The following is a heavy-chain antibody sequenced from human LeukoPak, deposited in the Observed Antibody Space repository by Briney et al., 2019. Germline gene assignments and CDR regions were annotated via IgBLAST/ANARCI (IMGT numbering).Heavy chain of an antibody. CDR1: EYSFLNYC. CDR3: AIGRGGQQLGDY. CDR2: IYPDDSDT. J-gene: IGHJ4*02. D-gene: IGHD6-13*01. V-gene: IGHV5-51*01. Sequence: GESLKISCKHSEYSFLNYCIGWVGQLPGKGLEWMGIIYPDDSDTRYSPSFQGQVTISADKSISTAYLQCSSLKASDTAMYYCAIGRGGQQLGDYWGQGTLVTVSS.